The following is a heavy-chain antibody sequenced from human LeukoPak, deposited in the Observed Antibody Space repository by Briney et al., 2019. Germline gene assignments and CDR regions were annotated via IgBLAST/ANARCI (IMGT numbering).Heavy chain of an antibody. V-gene: IGHV3-74*01. D-gene: IGHD3-16*01. Sequence: GGSLRLSCAASGFTFSDHYMHWVRQAPGKGLVWVSRVNSDGSNTISADSVKGRFTTSRDNAKNTLYLQLSSLRAEDTAAYYCARGGGDHAFDIWGQGTMVTVSS. CDR1: GFTFSDHY. CDR3: ARGGGDHAFDI. J-gene: IGHJ3*02. CDR2: VNSDGSNT.